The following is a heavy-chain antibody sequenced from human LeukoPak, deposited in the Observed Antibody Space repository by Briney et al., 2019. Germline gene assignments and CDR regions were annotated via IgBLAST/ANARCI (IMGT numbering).Heavy chain of an antibody. V-gene: IGHV3-21*01. CDR2: ISSNVGYM. J-gene: IGHJ6*02. CDR3: ARHVSGVYGMDV. D-gene: IGHD3-16*01. CDR1: GFTVGSNT. Sequence: GGSLRLSCAASGFTVGSNTMSWVRQAPGKGLEWVSSISSNVGYMYYTDSVKGRFTISRDNAKNSLYLQMNSLRAEDTAVYYCARHVSGVYGMDVWGQGTTVTVSS.